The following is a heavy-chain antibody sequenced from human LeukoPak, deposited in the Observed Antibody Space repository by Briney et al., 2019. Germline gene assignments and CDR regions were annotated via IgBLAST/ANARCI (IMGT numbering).Heavy chain of an antibody. J-gene: IGHJ3*02. Sequence: GRSLRLSCAASELTFSSYAMHWVRQAPGKGLEWVAVISYDGSNKYYADSVKGRFTISRDNSKNTLYLQMNSLRAEDTAVYYCARDSERYSSGGAFDIWGQGTMVTVSS. CDR1: ELTFSSYA. CDR2: ISYDGSNK. CDR3: ARDSERYSSGGAFDI. D-gene: IGHD6-19*01. V-gene: IGHV3-30-3*01.